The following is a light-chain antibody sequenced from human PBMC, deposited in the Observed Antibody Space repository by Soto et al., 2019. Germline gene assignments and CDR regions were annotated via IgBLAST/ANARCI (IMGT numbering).Light chain of an antibody. CDR3: SSYAGNNNLI. CDR1: SSDVGRYNY. Sequence: QSALTQPPSASGSPGQSVTISCTGTSSDVGRYNYVSWYQQNPGKAPKLMIYEVTKRPSGVPDRFSGSKSGNTASLTGSGLQAEDEADYYCSSYAGNNNLIFGGGTKLTVL. CDR2: EVT. J-gene: IGLJ2*01. V-gene: IGLV2-8*01.